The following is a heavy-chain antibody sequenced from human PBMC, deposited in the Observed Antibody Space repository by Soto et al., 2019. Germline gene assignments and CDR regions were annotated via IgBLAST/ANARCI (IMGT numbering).Heavy chain of an antibody. D-gene: IGHD2-15*01. CDR3: AREGRKYYYGMDV. CDR1: GFTFSSYG. V-gene: IGHV3-33*01. Sequence: QVQLVESGGGVVQPGRSLRLSCAASGFTFSSYGMHWVRQAPGKGLEWVAVIWYDGSNKYYADSVKGRFTISRDNSKNTLYQQMNSLRAEDTAVYYCAREGRKYYYGMDVWGQGTTVTVSS. J-gene: IGHJ6*02. CDR2: IWYDGSNK.